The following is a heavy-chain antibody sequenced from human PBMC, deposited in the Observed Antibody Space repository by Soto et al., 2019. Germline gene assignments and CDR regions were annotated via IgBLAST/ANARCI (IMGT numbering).Heavy chain of an antibody. CDR1: GFTVSSNY. D-gene: IGHD2-2*01. CDR2: IYSGGST. Sequence: GGSLRLSCAASGFTVSSNYMSWVRQAPGKGLEWVSVIYSGGSTYYADSVKGRFTISRDNSKNTLYLQMNSLRAEDTAVYYCARDRGYCISTSCSFDYWGQGTLVTVSS. V-gene: IGHV3-53*01. J-gene: IGHJ4*02. CDR3: ARDRGYCISTSCSFDY.